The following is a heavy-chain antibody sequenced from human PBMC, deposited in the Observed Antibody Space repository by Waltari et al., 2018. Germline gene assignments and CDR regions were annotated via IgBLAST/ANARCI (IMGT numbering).Heavy chain of an antibody. Sequence: QVQLVQSGAEVKKPGSSVKVSCKASGGTFSSYAISWVRQAPGQGLEWIGGIIPILGIANYAQKFQGRVTITADESTSTAYMELSSLRSEDTAVYYCARGGSGSYYKPYYYYMDVWGKGTTVTVSS. J-gene: IGHJ6*03. V-gene: IGHV1-69*04. D-gene: IGHD3-10*01. CDR1: GGTFSSYA. CDR3: ARGGSGSYYKPYYYYMDV. CDR2: IIPILGIA.